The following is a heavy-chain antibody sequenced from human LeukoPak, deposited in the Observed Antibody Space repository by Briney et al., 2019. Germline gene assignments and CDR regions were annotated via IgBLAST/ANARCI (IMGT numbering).Heavy chain of an antibody. CDR3: ARRKYEFSVFDY. Sequence: GGSLRLSCAASGFTVSSNYMSWVRQAPGKGLEWVSVIYSGGSTYYADSVKGRFTISRDNSKNTLYLQMNSLRAEDTAVYYCARRKYEFSVFDYWGQGTLVTVSS. CDR1: GFTVSSNY. V-gene: IGHV3-53*01. CDR2: IYSGGST. J-gene: IGHJ4*02. D-gene: IGHD3/OR15-3a*01.